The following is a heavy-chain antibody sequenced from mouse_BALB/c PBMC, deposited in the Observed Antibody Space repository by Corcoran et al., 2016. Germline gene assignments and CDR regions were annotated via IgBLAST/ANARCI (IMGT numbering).Heavy chain of an antibody. CDR3: ARTYRYGYAMDY. CDR1: GFNIKDTY. Sequence: EVQLQQSGAELVKPGASVKLSCTASGFNIKDTYMHWVKQRPEQGLEWIGRIDPANGNTKYDPKFQGKATIPADTSSNTAYLQLSSLTSEDTAVYYCARTYRYGYAMDYWGQGTSVTVSS. CDR2: IDPANGNT. J-gene: IGHJ4*01. D-gene: IGHD2-14*01. V-gene: IGHV14-3*02.